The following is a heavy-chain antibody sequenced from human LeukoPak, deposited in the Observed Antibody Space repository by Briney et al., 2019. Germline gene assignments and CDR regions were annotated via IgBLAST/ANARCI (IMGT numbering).Heavy chain of an antibody. J-gene: IGHJ6*03. V-gene: IGHV1-24*01. CDR1: GYTLTELS. Sequence: VKVSCKVSGYTLTELSMHCVRQAPGKGVEWMGGYDPEDGETIYALKFQGGLTMIYRTYTDTAYIEQMSLRSEDTTVDYCATHILSSSPMDVWGKGTTVSVSS. CDR3: ATHILSSSPMDV. CDR2: YDPEDGET. D-gene: IGHD6-13*01.